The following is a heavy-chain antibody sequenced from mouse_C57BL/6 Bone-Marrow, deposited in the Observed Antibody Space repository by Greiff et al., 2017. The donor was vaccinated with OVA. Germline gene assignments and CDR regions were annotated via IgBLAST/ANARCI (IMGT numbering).Heavy chain of an antibody. CDR3: ARYGSSSYYFDY. CDR1: GYSITSDY. V-gene: IGHV3-8*01. CDR2: ISYSGST. J-gene: IGHJ2*01. Sequence: EVQLVESGPGLAKPSQTLSLTCSVTGYSITSDYWNWIRKFPGNKLEYMGYISYSGSTSYNPSRKSRISITRDTSKNQYYLQLKSVTTDDTATYYCARYGSSSYYFDYWGQGTTLTVSS. D-gene: IGHD1-1*01.